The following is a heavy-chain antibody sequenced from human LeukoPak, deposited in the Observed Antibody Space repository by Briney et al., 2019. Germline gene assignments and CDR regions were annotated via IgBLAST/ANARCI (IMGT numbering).Heavy chain of an antibody. J-gene: IGHJ5*02. V-gene: IGHV1-18*01. CDR3: ARHTGSGSYYNRFINWFDP. Sequence: ASVKVSCKASGYTFTSYGISWVRQAPGQGLEWMGWISGYNGNTNYAPKLQGRVTMTTDTSASTAYMELRSLRSDDTAVYYCARHTGSGSYYNRFINWFDPWGQGTLVTVSS. CDR2: ISGYNGNT. D-gene: IGHD3-10*01. CDR1: GYTFTSYG.